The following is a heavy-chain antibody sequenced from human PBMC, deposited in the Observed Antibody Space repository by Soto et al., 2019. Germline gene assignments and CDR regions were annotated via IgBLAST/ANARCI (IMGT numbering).Heavy chain of an antibody. Sequence: EVHLVESGGGLVQPGGSLRLSCAASGFTFSSYWMHWVRQAPGKGLVWVSSISTDASSTSYADPVKGRFTISRDNAKNTRYLQMNRGRAEDTAVYYCARLPNKSPQNWGQGTLVIVSP. CDR3: ARLPNKSPQN. CDR2: ISTDASST. V-gene: IGHV3-74*01. J-gene: IGHJ1*01. CDR1: GFTFSSYW.